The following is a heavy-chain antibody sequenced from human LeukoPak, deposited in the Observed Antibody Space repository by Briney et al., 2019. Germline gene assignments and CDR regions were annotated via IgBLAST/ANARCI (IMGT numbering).Heavy chain of an antibody. CDR1: GFTFSTYR. V-gene: IGHV3-7*01. CDR3: TRVEETATTAAIIRKYSYYYYYMDV. CDR2: IKQDGSEK. D-gene: IGHD4-11*01. Sequence: PGGSLRLSCAASGFTFSTYRMSWVRQAPGKGLEWVANIKQDGSEKHYVDSVKGRFTISRDNAKNSLYLQMSSPRAEDTAVYYCTRVEETATTAAIIRKYSYYYYYMDVWGKGNTVTVSS. J-gene: IGHJ6*03.